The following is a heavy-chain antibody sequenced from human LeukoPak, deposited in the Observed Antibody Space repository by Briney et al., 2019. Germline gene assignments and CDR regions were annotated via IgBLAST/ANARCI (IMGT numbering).Heavy chain of an antibody. V-gene: IGHV1-69*05. CDR3: ACIAARGY. CDR2: IIPIFGTA. Sequence: ASVKVSCKASGGTFSSYAINWVRQAPGQGLEWMGGIIPIFGTANYAQKFQGRVTITTDESTSTAYMELSSLRSEDTAVYYCACIAARGYWGQGTLVTVSS. J-gene: IGHJ4*02. CDR1: GGTFSSYA. D-gene: IGHD6-6*01.